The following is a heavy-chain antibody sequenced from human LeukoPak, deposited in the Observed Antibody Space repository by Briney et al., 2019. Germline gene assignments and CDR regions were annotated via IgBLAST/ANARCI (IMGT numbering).Heavy chain of an antibody. CDR2: IYTSGST. J-gene: IGHJ5*02. V-gene: IGHV4-4*07. Sequence: SETLSLTCTVSGGSISSYYWSWIRQPAGKGLEWIRRIYTSGSTNYNPFLKSRVTMSVDTSKNQFSLKLSSVTAADTAVYCCARDRFSDWFDPWGQGTLVTVSS. CDR3: ARDRFSDWFDP. CDR1: GGSISSYY.